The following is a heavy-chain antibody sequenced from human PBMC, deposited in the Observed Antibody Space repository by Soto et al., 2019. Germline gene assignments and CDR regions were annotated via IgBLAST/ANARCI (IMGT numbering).Heavy chain of an antibody. CDR1: GGSISSGDYY. CDR3: ARVGAPEGSDNWFDP. Sequence: SETLSLTCTVSGGSISSGDYYWSWIRQPPGKGLEWIGYIYYSGSTYYNPSLKSRVTISVDTSKNQFSLKLSSVTAADTAVYYCARVGAPEGSDNWFDPWGQGTLVTVSS. CDR2: IYYSGST. J-gene: IGHJ5*02. D-gene: IGHD1-26*01. V-gene: IGHV4-30-4*01.